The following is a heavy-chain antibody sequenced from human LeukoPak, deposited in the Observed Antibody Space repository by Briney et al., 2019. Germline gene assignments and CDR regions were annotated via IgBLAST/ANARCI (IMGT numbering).Heavy chain of an antibody. J-gene: IGHJ4*02. Sequence: GGSLGLSCVASGFTFDTYTMNWVRQAPGKGLEWVSSISSKSGYIHYADSVKGRFIISRDNAKNSLSLQMNSLRAEDTAVYYCARVRTAYYPDYWGQGTLVTVSS. CDR2: ISSKSGYI. CDR3: ARVRTAYYPDY. D-gene: IGHD3/OR15-3a*01. CDR1: GFTFDTYT. V-gene: IGHV3-21*01.